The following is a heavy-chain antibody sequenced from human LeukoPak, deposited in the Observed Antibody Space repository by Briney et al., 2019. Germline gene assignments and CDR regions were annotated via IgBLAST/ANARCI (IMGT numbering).Heavy chain of an antibody. D-gene: IGHD2-8*01. CDR1: GGSITGYY. CDR3: ARDLGKSLPAVMAWAY. CDR2: IYYSGST. J-gene: IGHJ4*02. V-gene: IGHV4-59*01. Sequence: PSETLSLTCTVSGGSITGYYWSWIRQPPGKGLEWIGYIYYSGSTNYNPSLKSRVTISVDTSKNQFSLKLSSVTAADTAVYYCARDLGKSLPAVMAWAYWGQGTLVTVSS.